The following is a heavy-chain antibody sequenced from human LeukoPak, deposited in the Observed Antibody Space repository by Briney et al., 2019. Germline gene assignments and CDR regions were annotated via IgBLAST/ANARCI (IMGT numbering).Heavy chain of an antibody. CDR1: GFSFSSYW. CDR3: ARGRGSGSSDY. Sequence: GGSLRLSCAASGFSFSSYWMHWVRQVPGKGLVWVSRINSAGSTTIYADSVKGRFTISRDNAKNTLFLQMNSLRAEDTAVYYCARGRGSGSSDYWGQGTLVTVSS. J-gene: IGHJ4*02. CDR2: INSAGSTT. V-gene: IGHV3-74*01. D-gene: IGHD3-10*01.